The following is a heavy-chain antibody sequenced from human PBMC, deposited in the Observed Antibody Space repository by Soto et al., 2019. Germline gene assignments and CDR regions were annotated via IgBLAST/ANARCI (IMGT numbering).Heavy chain of an antibody. CDR2: ISSSGTSV. J-gene: IGHJ6*02. D-gene: IGHD1-1*01. V-gene: IGHV3-11*01. Sequence: QVPLVESGGGLVKPAGSLRRSCTASGFTFSDYYISWIRQAPGTGLESVSYISSSGTSVYHAYSVKGRFTICRDNAKNSLFLQIITPRADDTAVYYCARRTSIFYGMHVWCAGSTVSVS. CDR3: ARRTSIFYGMHV. CDR1: GFTFSDYY.